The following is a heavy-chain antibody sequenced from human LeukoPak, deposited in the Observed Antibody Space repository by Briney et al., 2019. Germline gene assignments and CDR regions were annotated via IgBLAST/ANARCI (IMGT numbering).Heavy chain of an antibody. Sequence: GASVKVSCKASGYTFTSYGISWVRQAPGQGLEWMGWISAYNGNTNYAQKLQGRVTMTTDTSTSTAYMELRSLRSDDTAVYYCARSHSSGLGGFGAFDIWGQGTMVTVSS. D-gene: IGHD3-22*01. V-gene: IGHV1-18*01. CDR3: ARSHSSGLGGFGAFDI. J-gene: IGHJ3*02. CDR2: ISAYNGNT. CDR1: GYTFTSYG.